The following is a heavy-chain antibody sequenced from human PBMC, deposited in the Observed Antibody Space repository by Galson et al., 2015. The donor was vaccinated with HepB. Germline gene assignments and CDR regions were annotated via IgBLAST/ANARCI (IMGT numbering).Heavy chain of an antibody. V-gene: IGHV5-10-1*01. D-gene: IGHD3-22*01. J-gene: IGHJ6*02. CDR2: IDPSDSYT. CDR3: ARHYDSSGYYPQTYYYYGMDV. Sequence: QSGAEVKKPGESLRISCKGSGYSFTSYWISWVRQMPGKGLEWMGRIDPSDSYTSYSPSFQGHVTISADKSISTAYLQWSSLKASDTAMYYCARHYDSSGYYPQTYYYYGMDVWGQGTTVTVSS. CDR1: GYSFTSYW.